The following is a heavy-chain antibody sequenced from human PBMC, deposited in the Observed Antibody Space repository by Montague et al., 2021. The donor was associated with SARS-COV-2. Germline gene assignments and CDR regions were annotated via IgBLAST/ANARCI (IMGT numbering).Heavy chain of an antibody. Sequence: SETLSLTCSVSGFSISSGYYWGWIRQTPGKGLEWIGSRYQNGATXXNPSLKRPVTILLDTSKNQFSLSLTSVTAADTAVYYCARSGVGIFDFSYFDSWGQGSLVIVSS. V-gene: IGHV4-38-2*02. D-gene: IGHD3-3*01. CDR3: ARSGVGIFDFSYFDS. J-gene: IGHJ4*02. CDR1: GFSISSGYY. CDR2: RYQNGAT.